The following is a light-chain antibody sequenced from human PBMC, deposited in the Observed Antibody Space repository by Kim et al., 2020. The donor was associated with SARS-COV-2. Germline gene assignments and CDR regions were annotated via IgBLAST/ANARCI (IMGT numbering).Light chain of an antibody. Sequence: SPGERAIVSCRASQSVSANYLSWYQHKRGQAPRLLIYGASTRAAGIPDRFSGSGSGTDFTLTISRLEPEDFAVYYCQQYGSLPRTFGQGTKVDIK. J-gene: IGKJ1*01. CDR2: GAS. CDR3: QQYGSLPRT. V-gene: IGKV3-20*01. CDR1: QSVSANY.